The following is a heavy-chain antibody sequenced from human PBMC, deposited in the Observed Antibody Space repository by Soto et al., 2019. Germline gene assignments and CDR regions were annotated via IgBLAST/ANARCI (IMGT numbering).Heavy chain of an antibody. CDR2: IKSKTDGGTT. CDR3: TTTAGYGGNSGYFDL. Sequence: ESGGGLVKPGGSLRLSCAASGFTFSNAWMSWVRQAPGKGLEWVGRIKSKTDGGTTDYAAPVKGRFTISRDDSKNTLYLQMNSLKTEDTAVYYCTTTAGYGGNSGYFDLWGRGTLVTVSS. V-gene: IGHV3-15*01. D-gene: IGHD4-17*01. J-gene: IGHJ2*01. CDR1: GFTFSNAW.